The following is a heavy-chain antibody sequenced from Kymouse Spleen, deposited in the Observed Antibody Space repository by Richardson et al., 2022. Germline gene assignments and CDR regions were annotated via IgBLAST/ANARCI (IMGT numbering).Heavy chain of an antibody. D-gene: IGHD3-10*01. V-gene: IGHV3-13*01. CDR3: ARTMVRGVYDAFDI. CDR1: GFTFSSYD. J-gene: IGHJ3*02. CDR2: IGTAGDT. Sequence: EVQLVESGGGLVQPGGSLRLSCAASGFTFSSYDMHWVRQATGKGLEWVSAIGTAGDTYYPGSVKGRFTISRENAKNSLYLQMNSLRAGDTAVYYCARTMVRGVYDAFDIWGQGTMVTVSS.